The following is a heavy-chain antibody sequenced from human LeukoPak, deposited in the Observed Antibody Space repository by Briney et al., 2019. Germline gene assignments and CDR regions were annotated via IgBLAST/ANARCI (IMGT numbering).Heavy chain of an antibody. J-gene: IGHJ5*02. CDR2: INHSGST. CDR3: ARVSRSGSGRSGWFDP. Sequence: PSETRSLTCAVYGGSFSGYYWSWIRQPPGKGLEWIGEINHSGSTNYNPSLKSRVTISVDTSKNQFSLKLSSVTAADTAVYYCARVSRSGSGRSGWFDPWGQGTLVTVSS. CDR1: GGSFSGYY. D-gene: IGHD3-10*01. V-gene: IGHV4-34*01.